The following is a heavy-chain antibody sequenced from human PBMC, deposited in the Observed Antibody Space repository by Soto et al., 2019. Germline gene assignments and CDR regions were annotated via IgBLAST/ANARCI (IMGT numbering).Heavy chain of an antibody. Sequence: QVQLVESGGGVVQPGRSLRLSCAASGFTFSNYAVIWVRQAPGKGLEWVAVISSDGNNKNHADSVKGRFTISRDNSKKTLYLEMNRLSSDDTAVYYCARVSTARGAWYFDYWGQGTLVTVSS. J-gene: IGHJ4*02. D-gene: IGHD4-17*01. CDR2: ISSDGNNK. CDR1: GFTFSNYA. V-gene: IGHV3-30-3*01. CDR3: ARVSTARGAWYFDY.